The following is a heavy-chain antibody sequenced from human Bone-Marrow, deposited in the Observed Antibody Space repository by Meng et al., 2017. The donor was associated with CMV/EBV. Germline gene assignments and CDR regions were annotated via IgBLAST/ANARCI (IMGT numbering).Heavy chain of an antibody. CDR2: ISWDGGST. CDR1: GFTFDDYA. D-gene: IGHD3-22*01. J-gene: IGHJ5*02. CDR3: AKGDSSGYLGADP. V-gene: IGHV3-43*01. Sequence: GESLKISCAASGFTFDDYAMHWVRQAPGKGLEWVSLISWDGGSTYYADSVKGRFTISRDNSKTSLYLQMNSLRTEDTALYYCAKGDSSGYLGADPWGQGTLVTVSS.